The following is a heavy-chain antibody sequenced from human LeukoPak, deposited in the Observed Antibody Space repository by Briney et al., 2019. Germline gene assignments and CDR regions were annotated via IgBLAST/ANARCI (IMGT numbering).Heavy chain of an antibody. V-gene: IGHV3-64*01. J-gene: IGHJ4*02. CDR3: ARGPTKNGYSSSQFDY. CDR1: GFTFSSYA. Sequence: GGSLRLSCAASGFTFSSYAMHWVRQAPGEGLEYVSAISSNGGGTYYANSVKGRFTISRDDSKNTLYLQMGSLRAEDMAVYYCARGPTKNGYSSSQFDYWGQGTLVTVSS. D-gene: IGHD6-13*01. CDR2: ISSNGGGT.